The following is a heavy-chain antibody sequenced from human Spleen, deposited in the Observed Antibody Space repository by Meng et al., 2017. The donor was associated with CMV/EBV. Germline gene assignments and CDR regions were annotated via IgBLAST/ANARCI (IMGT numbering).Heavy chain of an antibody. Sequence: GGSLRLSCTVSGFTFADYTMSWVRQAPGKGLDWVSSISSSSNYIYYADSVKGRFTISRDNARNSVYLQMNSLGVEDTAVYYCAKGPSPYCSSTSCTGDPWGQGTLVTVSS. V-gene: IGHV3-21*01. CDR1: GFTFADYT. J-gene: IGHJ5*02. CDR3: AKGPSPYCSSTSCTGDP. CDR2: ISSSSNYI. D-gene: IGHD2-2*01.